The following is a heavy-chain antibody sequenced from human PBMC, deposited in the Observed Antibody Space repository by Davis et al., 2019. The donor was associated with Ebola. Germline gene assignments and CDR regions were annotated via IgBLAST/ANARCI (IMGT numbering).Heavy chain of an antibody. J-gene: IGHJ4*02. D-gene: IGHD3-3*01. CDR1: GFTFSTYS. CDR2: ISYDGSNK. CDR3: AKVFDFGVVIPEPTNFHY. Sequence: GGSLRLSCAASGFTFSTYSMSWVRQAPGKGLEWVAVISYDGSNKYYADSVKGRFTISRDNSKNTLYLQMNSLRAEDTAVYYCAKVFDFGVVIPEPTNFHYWGQGTLVTVSS. V-gene: IGHV3-30*18.